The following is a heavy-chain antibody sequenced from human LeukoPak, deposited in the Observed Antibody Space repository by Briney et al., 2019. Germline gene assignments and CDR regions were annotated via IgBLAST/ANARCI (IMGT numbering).Heavy chain of an antibody. CDR2: FYYSGTL. CDR3: ASTPWNNWFDP. CDR1: GDSISDSNYY. V-gene: IGHV4-39*07. J-gene: IGHJ5*02. D-gene: IGHD3-3*01. Sequence: PSETLSLTCTVSGDSISDSNYYWGWIRQPPGKGLQWIGSFYYSGTLLYNPSLGGRVIISLDTSKNQFSLRLSSVTAADTAIYYCASTPWNNWFDPWGQGTRVIVSS.